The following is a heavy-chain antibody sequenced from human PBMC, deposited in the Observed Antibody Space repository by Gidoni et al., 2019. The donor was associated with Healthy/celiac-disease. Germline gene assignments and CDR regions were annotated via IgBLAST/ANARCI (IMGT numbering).Heavy chain of an antibody. V-gene: IGHV1-3*01. CDR3: ARVEDYYDSSFDY. CDR2: INAGNGNT. CDR1: GSTFTSYA. J-gene: IGHJ4*02. Sequence: QVQLVQSGAEVKKPGASVKVSCKASGSTFTSYAMHWVRQAPGQRLEWMGWINAGNGNTKYSQKFQGRVTITRDTSASTAYMELSSLRSEDTAVYYCARVEDYYDSSFDYWGQGTLVTVSS. D-gene: IGHD3-22*01.